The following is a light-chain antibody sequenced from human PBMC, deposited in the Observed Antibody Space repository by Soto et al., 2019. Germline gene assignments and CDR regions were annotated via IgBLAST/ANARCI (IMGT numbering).Light chain of an antibody. J-gene: IGLJ2*01. CDR3: SSYTSSSTVV. V-gene: IGLV2-14*01. CDR1: SSDVGGYNY. CDR2: EVS. Sequence: QSALTQPASVSGSPGQSITISCTGTSSDVGGYNYVSWYQQHPGKAPKLMIYEVSNRPSGVSNRFSGSKSGNTDSLSISGLQAEYEADYYCSSYTSSSTVVFGAGTKLTVL.